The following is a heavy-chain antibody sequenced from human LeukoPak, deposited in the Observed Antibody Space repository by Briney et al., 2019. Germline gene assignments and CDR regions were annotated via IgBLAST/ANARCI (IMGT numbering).Heavy chain of an antibody. J-gene: IGHJ4*02. Sequence: GGSLRLSCAASGFTFSSYGMNWVRQAPGKGLEWVSSISSSSSYIYYADSVKGRFTISRDNAKNSLYLQMNSLRAEDTAVYYCAGRTMVRGGFDYWGQGTLVTVSS. CDR2: ISSSSSYI. D-gene: IGHD3-10*01. V-gene: IGHV3-21*01. CDR3: AGRTMVRGGFDY. CDR1: GFTFSSYG.